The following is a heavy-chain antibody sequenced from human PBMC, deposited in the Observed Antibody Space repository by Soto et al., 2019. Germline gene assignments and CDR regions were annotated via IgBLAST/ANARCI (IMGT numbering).Heavy chain of an antibody. J-gene: IGHJ4*02. Sequence: QVQLQQWGAGLLKPSETLSLTCAVYGGSFSGYYWSWIRQPPGKGLEWIGEINHSGSTNYNPSLKCRVTISVDTSKNQFSLKLSSVTAADTAVYYCARYCSGGSCYSSDDYWGQGTLVTVSS. CDR3: ARYCSGGSCYSSDDY. CDR2: INHSGST. V-gene: IGHV4-34*01. CDR1: GGSFSGYY. D-gene: IGHD2-15*01.